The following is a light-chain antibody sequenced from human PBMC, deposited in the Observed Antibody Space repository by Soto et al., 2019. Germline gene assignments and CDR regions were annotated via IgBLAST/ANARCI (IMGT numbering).Light chain of an antibody. J-gene: IGKJ1*01. V-gene: IGKV1-5*01. CDR2: DAS. CDR3: QQYNSYAWT. Sequence: DIQMTQSPSTLSASVGDRVTITCRASQSISDWLAWYQQKPGKAPKLLIFDASSLESGVPSRFSGSGSGTEFTLTISSLQPDDSATYYSQQYNSYAWTFGQGTKVEIK. CDR1: QSISDW.